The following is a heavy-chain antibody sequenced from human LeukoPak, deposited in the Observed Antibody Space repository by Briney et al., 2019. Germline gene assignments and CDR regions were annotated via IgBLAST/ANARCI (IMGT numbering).Heavy chain of an antibody. CDR2: IYHSGST. V-gene: IGHV4-30-2*01. J-gene: IGHJ5*02. D-gene: IGHD3-10*01. CDR1: GGSISSGGYS. CDR3: ARDRGWAWFDP. Sequence: SETLSLTCAVSGGSISSGGYSWCWIRQPPGKGLEWIGYIYHSGSTYYNPSLKSRVTISVDRSKNQFSLKLSSVTAADTAVYYCARDRGWAWFDPWGQGTLVTVSS.